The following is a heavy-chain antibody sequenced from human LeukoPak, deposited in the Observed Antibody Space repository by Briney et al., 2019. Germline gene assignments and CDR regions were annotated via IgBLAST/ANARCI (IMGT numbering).Heavy chain of an antibody. CDR2: ISYSGST. V-gene: IGHV4-59*01. J-gene: IGHJ5*02. CDR3: ASGGFCGGTTCYPTWFDP. CDR1: GGFITSYH. Sequence: PSETLSLTCTVSGGFITSYHWSWIRQPPGKGLECIGYISYSGSTNYNPSLKSRVTISIDTSKNQFSLKLSSVTAADTAVYFCASGGFCGGTTCYPTWFDPWGQGTLVTVSS. D-gene: IGHD2-2*01.